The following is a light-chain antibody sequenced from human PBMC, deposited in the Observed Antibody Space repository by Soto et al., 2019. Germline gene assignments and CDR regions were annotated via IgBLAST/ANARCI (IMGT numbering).Light chain of an antibody. CDR3: QQYTNWPPLT. CDR1: QSVSSN. V-gene: IGKV3D-15*01. J-gene: IGKJ4*01. Sequence: IAMTQSPATLSVSPGERATLSCRASQSVSSNLAWYQQKPGQAPRLLIYGASTRATGIPARFSGSGSGTEFTLTISSLQSEDFAVYYCQQYTNWPPLTFGGGTKVEIK. CDR2: GAS.